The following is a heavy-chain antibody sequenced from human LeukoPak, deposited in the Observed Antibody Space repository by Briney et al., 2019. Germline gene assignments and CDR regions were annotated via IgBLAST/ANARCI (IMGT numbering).Heavy chain of an antibody. CDR2: ISSSGGST. J-gene: IGHJ4*02. CDR3: AKDLRNGENYGFLDY. D-gene: IGHD4/OR15-4a*01. Sequence: GGSLTLSCPAYGFSFSSSNMNWVRPTPDKGLEWVASISSSGGSTYYADSAKGRFTVSRDNSKNTLYLQMDSLRVEDTAIYYFAKDLRNGENYGFLDYWGQGALLSDPS. CDR1: GFSFSSSN. V-gene: IGHV3-23*01.